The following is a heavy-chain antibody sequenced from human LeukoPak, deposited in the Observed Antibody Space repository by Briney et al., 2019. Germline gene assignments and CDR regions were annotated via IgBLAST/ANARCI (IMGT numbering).Heavy chain of an antibody. CDR3: TRDYCGGDCYSSFHWFHP. CDR1: GFTFGDYA. J-gene: IGHJ5*02. Sequence: GGSLRLSCTASGFTFGDYAMSWFRQAPGKGLEWVGFIRSKAFGGTTEYAVYAKGRFTISRDDSKSIAYLQMNSLRTEDTAVYSCTRDYCGGDCYSSFHWFHPWGQGTLVTVSS. D-gene: IGHD2-21*02. V-gene: IGHV3-49*03. CDR2: IRSKAFGGTT.